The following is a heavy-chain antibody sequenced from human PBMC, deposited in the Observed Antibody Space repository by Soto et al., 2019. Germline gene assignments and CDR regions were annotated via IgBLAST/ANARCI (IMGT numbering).Heavy chain of an antibody. J-gene: IGHJ5*02. CDR1: GSTFSDVW. Sequence: EMQLVESGGGLVKPGGSLRLSCEASGSTFSDVWMTWVRQAPGKGLEWVGRIKKKTDGGTTHYVASVTGRFIISRDDSKSTLCLQMNSLKIEDTAVYYCTAAVWGWFDPWGQGTLVTVSS. CDR2: IKKKTDGGTT. D-gene: IGHD3-16*01. CDR3: TAAVWGWFDP. V-gene: IGHV3-15*01.